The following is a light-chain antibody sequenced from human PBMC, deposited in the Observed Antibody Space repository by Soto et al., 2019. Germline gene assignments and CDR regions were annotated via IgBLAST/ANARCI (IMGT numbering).Light chain of an antibody. CDR1: SSDVGGYNY. CDR3: SSYTSSSTIYV. J-gene: IGLJ1*01. V-gene: IGLV2-14*01. CDR2: DVS. Sequence: QSVLTQPASVAGSPGQSSTISCTGTSSDVGGYNYVSWYQQHPGKAPKLMIYDVSNRPSGVSNRFSGSKSGNTASLTISGLQAEDEADYYCSSYTSSSTIYVFGTGTKATVL.